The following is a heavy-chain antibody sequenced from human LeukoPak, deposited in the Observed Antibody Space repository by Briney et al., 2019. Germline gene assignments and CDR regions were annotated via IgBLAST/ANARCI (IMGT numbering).Heavy chain of an antibody. CDR3: ARVIRRLGELSFDY. J-gene: IGHJ4*02. Sequence: SETLSLTCAVYGGSFSGYYWSWIRQPPGKGLEWIGELNHSGSTNYNPSLKSRVTISVDTSKNQCSLKLRSVTPADTAVYYCARVIRRLGELSFDYWGQGTLVTVSS. V-gene: IGHV4-34*01. D-gene: IGHD3-16*02. CDR2: LNHSGST. CDR1: GGSFSGYY.